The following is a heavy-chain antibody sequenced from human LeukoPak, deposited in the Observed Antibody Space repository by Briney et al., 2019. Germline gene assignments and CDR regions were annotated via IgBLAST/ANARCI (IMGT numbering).Heavy chain of an antibody. Sequence: GGSLRLSCSASGFTFSSYSMNWVRQARGKGLEWVSSISSSSSYIYYADSVKGRFTISRDNAKNSLYLQMNSLRAEDTAVYYCARDGVAYYYDSSGYHDYWGQGTLVTVSS. D-gene: IGHD3-22*01. CDR3: ARDGVAYYYDSSGYHDY. CDR1: GFTFSSYS. J-gene: IGHJ4*02. V-gene: IGHV3-21*01. CDR2: ISSSSSYI.